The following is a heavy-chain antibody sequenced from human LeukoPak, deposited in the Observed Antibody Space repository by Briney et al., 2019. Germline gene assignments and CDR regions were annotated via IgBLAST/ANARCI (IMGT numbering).Heavy chain of an antibody. CDR1: GGSISSYY. CDR2: IHYSGST. V-gene: IGHV4-59*08. J-gene: IGHJ4*02. D-gene: IGHD6-13*01. Sequence: SETLSLTCTVSGGSISSYYWSWIRQPAGKGLEWIGYIHYSGSTNYNPSLKSRVTTFVDTSKNQFSLRLSSVTAADTAVYYCARRSDSSWNFDFWGQGMLVTVSS. CDR3: ARRSDSSWNFDF.